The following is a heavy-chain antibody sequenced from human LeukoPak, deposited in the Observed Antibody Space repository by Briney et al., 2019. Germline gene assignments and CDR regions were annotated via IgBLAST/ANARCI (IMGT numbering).Heavy chain of an antibody. CDR2: IYTSGST. D-gene: IGHD3-22*01. J-gene: IGHJ2*01. Sequence: SETLSLTCTVSGGSISSYYWSWIRQPAGKGLEWIGRIYTSGSTNYNPSLKSRVTMSVDTSKNQFSLKLSSVTAADTAVYYCARAHYDSSGYYVTANWYFDLWGRGTLVTVSS. CDR1: GGSISSYY. V-gene: IGHV4-4*07. CDR3: ARAHYDSSGYYVTANWYFDL.